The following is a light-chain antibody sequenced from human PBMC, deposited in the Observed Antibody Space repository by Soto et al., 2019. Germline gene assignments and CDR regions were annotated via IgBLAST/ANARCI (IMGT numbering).Light chain of an antibody. V-gene: IGKV3-20*01. CDR1: QSVTTQ. Sequence: IVLTQSPGTLSLSPGERATLSCRASQSVTTQLAWYQQKPGQAPRLIIHGASSRATGVPDRITGSGSGTDFTLSISRLEPEDFPVYYCQQYGGSTRTFGQGTKVDIK. J-gene: IGKJ1*01. CDR2: GAS. CDR3: QQYGGSTRT.